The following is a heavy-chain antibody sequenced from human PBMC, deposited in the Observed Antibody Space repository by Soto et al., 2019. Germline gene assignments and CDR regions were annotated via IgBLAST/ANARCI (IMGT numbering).Heavy chain of an antibody. CDR2: IDPSDSYT. CDR1: GYSFTSYW. D-gene: IGHD3-22*01. Sequence: GESLKISCKGSGYSFTSYWISWVRQMPGKGLEWMGRIDPSDSYTNYSPSFQGHVTISADKSISTAYLQWSSLKASDTAMYYCASPYYYDSSGYVWGQGTLVTVSS. J-gene: IGHJ4*02. V-gene: IGHV5-10-1*01. CDR3: ASPYYYDSSGYV.